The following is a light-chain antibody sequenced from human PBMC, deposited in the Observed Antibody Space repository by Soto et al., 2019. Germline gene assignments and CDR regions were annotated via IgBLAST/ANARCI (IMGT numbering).Light chain of an antibody. V-gene: IGLV2-14*01. CDR1: SSDIGSHTY. Sequence: QSALAQPASVSGSPGQSITISCTGTSSDIGSHTYVSWYQQYPGRAPKLMLYEVSYRPSGVSNRFSGSKSGNTASLTISGLQAEDEAHYYCSSYTTSYFYVFGPGTKLTVL. J-gene: IGLJ1*01. CDR3: SSYTTSYFYV. CDR2: EVS.